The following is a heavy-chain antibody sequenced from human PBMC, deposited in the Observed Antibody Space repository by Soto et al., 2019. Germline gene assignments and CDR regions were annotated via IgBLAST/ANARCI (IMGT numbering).Heavy chain of an antibody. J-gene: IGHJ4*02. CDR3: ARDPGYSNSWFYFDD. V-gene: IGHV3-21*01. D-gene: IGHD6-13*01. CDR1: GFTFSTYS. Sequence: PGGSLRLSCAASGFTFSTYSMNWLRQTPERGLEWVSSISGSHSDIYYADSVEGRFTISRDNTKNSLFLQMNSLRTEDTAVYYCARDPGYSNSWFYFDDWGQGTQVTVSS. CDR2: ISGSHSDI.